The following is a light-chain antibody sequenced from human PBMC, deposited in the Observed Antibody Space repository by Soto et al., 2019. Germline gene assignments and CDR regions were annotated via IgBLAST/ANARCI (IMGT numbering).Light chain of an antibody. V-gene: IGLV4-60*02. CDR1: SGHSSYI. J-gene: IGLJ1*01. CDR2: LEGSGSY. CDR3: ETWDSNTRV. Sequence: QPVLTQSSSASASLGSRVKPTGTLSSGHSSYIIAWHQQQPGKAPRYLMKLEGSGSYNKGSGVPDRFSGSSSGADRYLTISNLQFEDEADYYCETWDSNTRVFGTGTKVTVL.